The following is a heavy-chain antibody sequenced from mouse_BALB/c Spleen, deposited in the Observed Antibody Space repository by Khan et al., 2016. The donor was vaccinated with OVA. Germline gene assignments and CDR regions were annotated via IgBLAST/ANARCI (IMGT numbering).Heavy chain of an antibody. CDR3: ARLAYYYDSEGFAY. D-gene: IGHD1-1*01. CDR2: ISSGGSYT. Sequence: EVQLQESGGDLVKPEGSLKLSCAASGFTFSTYGMSWVRQTPDKRLEWVATISSGGSYTYYPDSVQGRFTISRDNAKNTLYLQMSSLKSEDTAMFYCARLAYYYDSEGFAYWGQGTLVTASA. CDR1: GFTFSTYG. V-gene: IGHV5-6*01. J-gene: IGHJ3*01.